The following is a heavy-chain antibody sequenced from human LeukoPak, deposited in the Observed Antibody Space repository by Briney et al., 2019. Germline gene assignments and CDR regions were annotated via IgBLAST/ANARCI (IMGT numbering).Heavy chain of an antibody. Sequence: TSETLSLTCAVYGGSFSGYYWSWIRQPPGKGLEWIGEINHSGSTNYNPSLKSRVTISVDTSKNQFSLKLSSVTAADTAVYYCARVAGQNDFWSGYSFYFDYWGQGTLVTVSS. J-gene: IGHJ4*02. CDR2: INHSGST. CDR1: GGSFSGYY. D-gene: IGHD3-3*01. CDR3: ARVAGQNDFWSGYSFYFDY. V-gene: IGHV4-34*01.